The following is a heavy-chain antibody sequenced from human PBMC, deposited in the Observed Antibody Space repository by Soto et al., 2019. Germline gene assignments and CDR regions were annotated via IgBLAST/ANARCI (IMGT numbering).Heavy chain of an antibody. CDR3: AKTGEWLVRPYYYYGMDV. Sequence: GGSLRLSCAASGFTFSSYAMSWVRQAPGKGLEWVSAISGSGGSTYYADSVKGRFTISRDNSKNTLYLQMNSLRAEDTAVYYCAKTGEWLVRPYYYYGMDVWCQGTTVTVSS. D-gene: IGHD6-19*01. CDR2: ISGSGGST. V-gene: IGHV3-23*01. CDR1: GFTFSSYA. J-gene: IGHJ6*02.